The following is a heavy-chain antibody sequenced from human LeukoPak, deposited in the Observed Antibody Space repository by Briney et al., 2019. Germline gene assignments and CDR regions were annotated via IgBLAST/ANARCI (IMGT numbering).Heavy chain of an antibody. CDR1: GGSISGYY. CDR2: INHSGST. Sequence: SETLSLTCTVSGGSISGYYWSWIRQPPGKGLEWIGEINHSGSTNYNPSLKSRVTISVDTSKNQFSLKLSSVTAADTAVYYCARATYCSGDSCYSGIFDYWGQGTLVTVSS. J-gene: IGHJ4*02. CDR3: ARATYCSGDSCYSGIFDY. V-gene: IGHV4-34*01. D-gene: IGHD2-15*01.